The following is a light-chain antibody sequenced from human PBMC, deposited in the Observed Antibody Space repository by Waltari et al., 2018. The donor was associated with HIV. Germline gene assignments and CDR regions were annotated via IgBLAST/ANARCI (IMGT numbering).Light chain of an antibody. CDR1: SSNLGNNY. V-gene: IGLV1-51*01. CDR2: DNN. Sequence: QSVLTQPPSMSAAPGQKVTIPCSGSSSNLGNNYVSWYQQLPGTAPKPLIYDNNKRPSGIPDRFSGSKSGTSATLGITGLQTGDEADYYCGTWDSSLSAVVFGGGTKLTVL. CDR3: GTWDSSLSAVV. J-gene: IGLJ2*01.